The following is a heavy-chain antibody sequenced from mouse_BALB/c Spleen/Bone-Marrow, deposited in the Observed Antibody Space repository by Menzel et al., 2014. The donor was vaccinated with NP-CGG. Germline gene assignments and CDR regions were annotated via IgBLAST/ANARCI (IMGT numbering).Heavy chain of an antibody. CDR2: ILPGRGST. CDR1: GSTFSTYW. V-gene: IGHV1-9*01. D-gene: IGHD2-1*01. CDR3: ASFYYGNPTGYFDY. Sequence: VKVVESGAELMKPGASLKISCKATGSTFSTYWIEGVNQSPGHGLEWFGEILPGRGSTNYNEQVKGKATFTADASSSTAYMELSSLTSEDSAVYYCASFYYGNPTGYFDYWGQGTTLTVSS. J-gene: IGHJ2*01.